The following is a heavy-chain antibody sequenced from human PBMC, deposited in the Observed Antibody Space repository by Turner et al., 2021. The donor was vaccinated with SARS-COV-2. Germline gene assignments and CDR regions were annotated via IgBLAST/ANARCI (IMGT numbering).Heavy chain of an antibody. Sequence: QVQLVQSGAEVKKPGTSVKVSCKASGGTFSSYSISWVRQAPGQGLEWMGRIIPILGIANYAQRFQGRVTITADKSTSTAYMELSSLRSEDTAVYYCARDDSSGYYSGAFDIWGQVTMVTVSS. CDR3: ARDDSSGYYSGAFDI. CDR2: IIPILGIA. J-gene: IGHJ3*02. D-gene: IGHD3-22*01. CDR1: GGTFSSYS. V-gene: IGHV1-69*08.